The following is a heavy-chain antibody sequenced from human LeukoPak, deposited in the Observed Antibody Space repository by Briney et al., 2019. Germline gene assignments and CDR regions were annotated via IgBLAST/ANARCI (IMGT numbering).Heavy chain of an antibody. D-gene: IGHD2-15*01. CDR2: ISGSGGST. J-gene: IGHJ1*01. Sequence: PGGTLRLSCAASGFTFSSYAMSWVRQAPGKGLEWVSAISGSGGSTYYADSVKGRFTISRDNSKNTLYLQMNSLRAEDTAVYYCAKDVQTCSGVTCYSEYFQNWGQGTLVTVSS. CDR1: GFTFSSYA. CDR3: AKDVQTCSGVTCYSEYFQN. V-gene: IGHV3-23*01.